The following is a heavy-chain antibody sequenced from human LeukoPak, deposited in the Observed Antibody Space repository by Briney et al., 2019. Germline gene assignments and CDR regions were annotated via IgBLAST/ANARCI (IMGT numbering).Heavy chain of an antibody. Sequence: PGRSLRLSCAASGFTFSGGSMNWVRQAPGKGLEWIALSGDSRSIIYYADSVKGRFTISRDNAKYSLYLHRNSLRDDATAGYYCAGDAVGAATGDAFDIWGQGTMVTVPS. CDR2: SGDSRSII. V-gene: IGHV3-48*02. J-gene: IGHJ3*02. CDR3: AGDAVGAATGDAFDI. D-gene: IGHD1-26*01. CDR1: GFTFSGGS.